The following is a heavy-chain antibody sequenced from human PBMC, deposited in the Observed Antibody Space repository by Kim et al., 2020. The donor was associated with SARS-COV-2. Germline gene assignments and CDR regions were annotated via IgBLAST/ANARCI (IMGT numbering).Heavy chain of an antibody. D-gene: IGHD3-3*01. V-gene: IGHV4-59*01. J-gene: IGHJ5*02. CDR1: GGSISRYY. CDR3: ARDRGDFWSGYYFWFDP. CDR2: IYYSGST. Sequence: SETLSLTCTVSGGSISRYYWSWIRQPPGKGLEWIGYIYYSGSTNYNPSLKSRVTISVDTSKNQFSLKLSSVTAADTAVYYCARDRGDFWSGYYFWFDPWGQGTLVTVSS.